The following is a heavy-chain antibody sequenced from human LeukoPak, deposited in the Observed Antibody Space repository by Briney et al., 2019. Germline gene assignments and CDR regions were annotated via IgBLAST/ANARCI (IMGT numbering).Heavy chain of an antibody. V-gene: IGHV4-30-2*01. J-gene: IGHJ4*02. D-gene: IGHD3-16*02. CDR2: IYHSGST. CDR3: ASWRPYDYVWGSYRYTGGYFDY. CDR1: GGSISSGGYS. Sequence: SETLFLTCAVSGGSISSGGYSWSWIRQPPGKGLEWIGYIYHSGSTYYNPSLKSRVTISVDRSKNQFSLKLSSVTAADTAVYYCASWRPYDYVWGSYRYTGGYFDYWGQGTLVTVSS.